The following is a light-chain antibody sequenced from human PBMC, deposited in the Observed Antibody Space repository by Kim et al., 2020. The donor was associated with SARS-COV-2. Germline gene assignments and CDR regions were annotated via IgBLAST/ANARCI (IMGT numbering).Light chain of an antibody. CDR2: GKN. CDR1: SLRSYY. CDR3: NSRDSSGNHYV. J-gene: IGLJ1*01. Sequence: SSELTQYPAVSVALGQTVRITCQGDSLRSYYASWYQQKPGQAPVLVIYGKNNRPSGIPDRFSGSSSGNTASLTITGAQAEDEADYYCNSRDSSGNHYVFGTGTKVNVL. V-gene: IGLV3-19*01.